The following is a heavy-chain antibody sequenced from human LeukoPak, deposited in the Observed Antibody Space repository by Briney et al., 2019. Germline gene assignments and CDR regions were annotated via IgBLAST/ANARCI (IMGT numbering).Heavy chain of an antibody. CDR3: AKSVQPNAGPFHF. Sequence: PGGSLRLSCAASGFIFRDCVMSWVRQAPGKGLEWVSGISGRGDKTYYADSVKGRFTISRDNSKNTLRLQMDSLRDEDTAIYYCAKSVQPNAGPFHFWGQGTLASVSS. D-gene: IGHD3-10*01. V-gene: IGHV3-23*01. CDR2: ISGRGDKT. CDR1: GFIFRDCV. J-gene: IGHJ4*02.